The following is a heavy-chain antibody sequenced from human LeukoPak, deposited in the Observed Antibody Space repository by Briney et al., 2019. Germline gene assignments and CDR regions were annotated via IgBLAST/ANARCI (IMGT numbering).Heavy chain of an antibody. CDR3: AKSLTTVKRGNFDS. J-gene: IGHJ4*02. CDR1: GFTFSSYA. CDR2: ISGSGANT. V-gene: IGHV3-23*01. Sequence: GGSQRLSCAASGFTFSSYAMSWVRQAPGKGLEWVSVISGSGANTYYADSVKGRFTISRDNSKNTLYLRMNSLRAEDTAVFFCAKSLTTVKRGNFDSWGQGTLVTVSS. D-gene: IGHD4-17*01.